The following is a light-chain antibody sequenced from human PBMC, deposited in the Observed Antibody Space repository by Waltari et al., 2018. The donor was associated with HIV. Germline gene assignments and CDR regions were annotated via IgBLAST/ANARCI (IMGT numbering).Light chain of an antibody. Sequence: QSVLTQPPSASGTPGQRVIISCSGSSSKLGFNSVFWYQHPPGTAPKHVIYNNEQRPSAVPGRVSGSKSGTSASLAISGLRSEDEGEYYCAAWDDSLGGSYVFGTGTKVTVL. J-gene: IGLJ1*01. V-gene: IGLV1-47*01. CDR2: NNE. CDR3: AAWDDSLGGSYV. CDR1: SSKLGFNS.